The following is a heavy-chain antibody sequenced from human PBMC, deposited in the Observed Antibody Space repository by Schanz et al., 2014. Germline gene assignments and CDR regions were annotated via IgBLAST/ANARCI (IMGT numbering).Heavy chain of an antibody. CDR2: ITTGGNT. CDR3: SKDKQGSRSDDS. V-gene: IGHV3-23*01. D-gene: IGHD1-26*01. Sequence: VQLLESGGGLVQPGESLRLSCAASGFGFDDYAMSWARQTPGKGLEWVSSITTGGNTYYRDSVKGRFIVSRDNSKNTLYLEMNRLRVDDTAVYYCSKDKQGSRSDDSWGQGTLVTVSS. CDR1: GFGFDDYA. J-gene: IGHJ5*01.